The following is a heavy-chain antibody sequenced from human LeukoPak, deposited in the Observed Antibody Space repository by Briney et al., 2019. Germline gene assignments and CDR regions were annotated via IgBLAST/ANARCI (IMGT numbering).Heavy chain of an antibody. CDR1: GFTFSDYY. V-gene: IGHV3-11*01. CDR3: ARKEIDYYDSSGYLDY. D-gene: IGHD3-22*01. CDR2: ISSSGSTI. Sequence: PGGSLRLSCAASGFTFSDYYMSWIRQAPGKGLEWVSYISSSGSTIYYADSVKGRFTISRDNAKNSLYLQMNCLRAEDTAVYYCARKEIDYYDSSGYLDYWGQGTLVTVSS. J-gene: IGHJ4*02.